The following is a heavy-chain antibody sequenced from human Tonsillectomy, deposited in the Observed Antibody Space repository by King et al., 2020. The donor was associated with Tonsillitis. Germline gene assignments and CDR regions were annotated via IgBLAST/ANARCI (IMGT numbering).Heavy chain of an antibody. J-gene: IGHJ5*02. V-gene: IGHV1-69*12. D-gene: IGHD5-18*01. CDR3: ASRIQLWQGWGWFDP. CDR1: GGTFRSYA. CDR2: IIPIVVTA. Sequence: VQLVQSGAEVKKPGSSVKVSCKASGGTFRSYAISWVRQAPGQGLEWMGGIIPIVVTANYAQKFQGRVTMTADESTSTAYMELSSLRSEDTAVYYCASRIQLWQGWGWFDPWGQGTLVTVSS.